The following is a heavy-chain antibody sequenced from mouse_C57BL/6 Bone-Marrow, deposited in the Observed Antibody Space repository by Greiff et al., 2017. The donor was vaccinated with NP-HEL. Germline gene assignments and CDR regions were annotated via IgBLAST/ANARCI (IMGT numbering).Heavy chain of an antibody. J-gene: IGHJ4*01. CDR2: INPYNGGT. Sequence: EVKLVESGPVLVKPGASVKMSCKASGYTFTDYYMNWVKQSHGKSLEWIGVINPYNGGTSYNQKFKGKATLTVDKSSSTAYMELNSLTSEDSAVYYCARAFYYDYDGYYAMDYWGQGTSVTVSS. D-gene: IGHD2-4*01. CDR3: ARAFYYDYDGYYAMDY. V-gene: IGHV1-19*01. CDR1: GYTFTDYY.